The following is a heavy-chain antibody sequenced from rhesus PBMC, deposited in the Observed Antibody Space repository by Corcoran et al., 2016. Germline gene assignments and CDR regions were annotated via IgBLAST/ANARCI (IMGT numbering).Heavy chain of an antibody. J-gene: IGHJ4*01. D-gene: IGHD7-45*01. V-gene: IGHV3-178*01. CDR1: GFTFTDYY. CDR3: ARANWGPDY. Sequence: EVQLVESGGGLAKPGGSLSLSCEDSGFTFTDYYLDWVRPALGKGLEWVSRISNGGESIVYADSVKGRFTIARESAKNTLYLQMSSLTTEDTAVYYCARANWGPDYWGQGVLVTVSS. CDR2: ISNGGESI.